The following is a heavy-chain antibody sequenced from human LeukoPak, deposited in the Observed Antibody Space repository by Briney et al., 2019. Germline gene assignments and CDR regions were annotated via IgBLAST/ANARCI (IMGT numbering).Heavy chain of an antibody. D-gene: IGHD3-3*01. CDR1: GFTFSSYG. CDR2: ISYDGSNK. J-gene: IGHJ4*02. V-gene: IGHV3-30*18. Sequence: PGGSLRLSCAASGFTFSSYGMHWVRQAPGKGLEWVAVISYDGSNKYYADSVKGRFTISRDNSENTLYLQMNSLRAEDTAVYYCAKADFWSGTREDYWGQGTLVTVSS. CDR3: AKADFWSGTREDY.